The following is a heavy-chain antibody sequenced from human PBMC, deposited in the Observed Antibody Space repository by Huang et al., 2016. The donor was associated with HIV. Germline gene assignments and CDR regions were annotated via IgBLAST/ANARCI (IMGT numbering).Heavy chain of an antibody. D-gene: IGHD3-22*01. CDR2: SNSDGSST. CDR1: GFSISSYW. V-gene: IGHV3-74*01. J-gene: IGHJ4*02. CDR3: ARDPRIQSWLNFFDY. Sequence: EVQLVESGGGLVQPGGSLRLSCAASGFSISSYWMHWVRQAPGKGRGWVARSNSDGSSTSYADSVKGRFTISRDNAKNTLYLQMNSLRAEDTAVYYCARDPRIQSWLNFFDYWGQGTLVSVSS.